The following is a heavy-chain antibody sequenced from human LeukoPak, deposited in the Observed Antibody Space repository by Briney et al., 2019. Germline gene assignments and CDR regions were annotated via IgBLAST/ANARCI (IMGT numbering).Heavy chain of an antibody. CDR1: GFTLTHYA. CDR3: ARDSGYSSVGWYAGRY. D-gene: IGHD6-19*01. Sequence: PGRSLRLSCEASGFTLTHYAMPWVRQAPGKGLEWVAVISYDGSSQHYGDSVKGRFTISKDNSKNTLFLQMNSLRPEDTAIYCCARDSGYSSVGWYAGRYWGRGTLITVSS. CDR2: ISYDGSSQ. V-gene: IGHV3-30*04. J-gene: IGHJ4*02.